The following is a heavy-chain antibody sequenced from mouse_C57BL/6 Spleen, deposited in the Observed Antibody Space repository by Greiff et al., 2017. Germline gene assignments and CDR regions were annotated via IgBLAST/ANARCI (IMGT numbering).Heavy chain of an antibody. D-gene: IGHD2-4*01. CDR3: ARRYDYDVGFAY. Sequence: EVQLQESGPGLVKPSQSLSLTCSVTGYSITSGYYWNWIRQFPGNKLEWMGYISYDGSNNYNPSLKNRISITRDTSKNQFFLKLNSVTTEDTATYYCARRYDYDVGFAYWGQGTLVTVSA. J-gene: IGHJ3*01. CDR2: ISYDGSN. CDR1: GYSITSGYY. V-gene: IGHV3-6*01.